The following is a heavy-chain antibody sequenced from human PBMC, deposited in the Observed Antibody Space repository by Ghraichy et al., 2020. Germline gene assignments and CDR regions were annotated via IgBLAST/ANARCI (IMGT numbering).Heavy chain of an antibody. CDR3: VRDSGWSNWFDP. Sequence: SQTLSLTCAISGDSVSTNSAAWNWIRQSPSRGLEWLGRTYYRSKWYNDYAVSVESRITINPDTSKNQFSLHLNSVTPEDTAVYYCVRDSGWSNWFDPWGQGTLVTVSS. CDR2: TYYRSKWYN. V-gene: IGHV6-1*01. D-gene: IGHD6-19*01. CDR1: GDSVSTNSAA. J-gene: IGHJ5*02.